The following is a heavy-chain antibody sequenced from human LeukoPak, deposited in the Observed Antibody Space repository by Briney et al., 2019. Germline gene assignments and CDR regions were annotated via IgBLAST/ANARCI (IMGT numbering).Heavy chain of an antibody. Sequence: SETLSLTCTVSGGSISSYYWSWIRQSPGKGLEWIGYIHCSGSTNYNPSLQSRVTISVDTSKNQFSLRLNSVTAADTAVYYCARGSRGGYTWFDPWGQGTLVIVSS. CDR3: ARGSRGGYTWFDP. D-gene: IGHD3-16*01. V-gene: IGHV4-59*01. CDR2: IHCSGST. CDR1: GGSISSYY. J-gene: IGHJ5*02.